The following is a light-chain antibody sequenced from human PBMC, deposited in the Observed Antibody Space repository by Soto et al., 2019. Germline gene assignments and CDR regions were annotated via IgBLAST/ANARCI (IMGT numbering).Light chain of an antibody. CDR1: ISNIGTNY. V-gene: IGLV1-47*01. CDR2: RSN. Sequence: QSALTQPPSSPGAPGQTVTISCSGSISNIGTNYVYWYQQLPGTAPKLLINRSNQRPSGVHDRFSGSKSGASASLAISGLRSVDAADYYCAAWDDSLTGWLFGGGTKLTVL. J-gene: IGLJ3*02. CDR3: AAWDDSLTGWL.